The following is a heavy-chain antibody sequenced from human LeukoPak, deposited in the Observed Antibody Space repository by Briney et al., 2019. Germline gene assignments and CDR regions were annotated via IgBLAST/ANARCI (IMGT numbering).Heavy chain of an antibody. J-gene: IGHJ4*02. V-gene: IGHV1-2*02. Sequence: ASVKVSCKASGYTFTGYYMHWVRQAPGQGLEWTGWINPNSGGTNYAQKFQGRVTMTRDTSISTAYMELSRLRSDDTAVYYCARVGGYSYGYFALFWGQGTLVTVSS. CDR1: GYTFTGYY. D-gene: IGHD5-18*01. CDR2: INPNSGGT. CDR3: ARVGGYSYGYFALF.